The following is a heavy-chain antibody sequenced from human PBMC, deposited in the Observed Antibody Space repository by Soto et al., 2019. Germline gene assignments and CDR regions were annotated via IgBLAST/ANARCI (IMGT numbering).Heavy chain of an antibody. CDR3: AKGGHYYNGSPVDFDF. V-gene: IGHV3-23*01. Sequence: GGSLRLSCTASGFTFKDYGMNWVRQAPGKGLEWVSIITDSGDTTYYADSVKGRFTISRDNSKNTLYLQMNGLRAEDTAVYYCAKGGHYYNGSPVDFDFWGPGILVTVSS. J-gene: IGHJ4*02. D-gene: IGHD3-22*01. CDR2: ITDSGDTT. CDR1: GFTFKDYG.